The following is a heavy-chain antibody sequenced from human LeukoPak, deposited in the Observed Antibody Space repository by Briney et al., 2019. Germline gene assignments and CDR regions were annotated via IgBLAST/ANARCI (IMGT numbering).Heavy chain of an antibody. CDR1: GFTFSDHY. CDR2: IRNKANSHTT. Sequence: GGSLRLSCAASGFTFSDHYMDWVRQAPGKGLEWVGRIRNKANSHTTEYAVSGKGRFTISRDDSKTSLYLQMNSLKTEDTAVYCCARDCSSISCYGGNFDYWGQGTLVTVSS. J-gene: IGHJ4*02. V-gene: IGHV3-72*01. D-gene: IGHD2-2*01. CDR3: ARDCSSISCYGGNFDY.